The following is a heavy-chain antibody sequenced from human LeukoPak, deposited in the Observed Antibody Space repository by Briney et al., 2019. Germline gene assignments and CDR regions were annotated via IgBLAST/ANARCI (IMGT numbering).Heavy chain of an antibody. V-gene: IGHV4-59*08. CDR3: ARHGWSPYYYYYGMDV. Sequence: SETLSLTCTVSGGSISSYYWSWIRQPPGKGLEWIGYIYYSGSTNYNPSLKSRVTISVDTSKNQFSLKLSSVTAADTAVYYCARHGWSPYYYYYGMDVWGQGITVTVSS. CDR1: GGSISSYY. CDR2: IYYSGST. J-gene: IGHJ6*02. D-gene: IGHD6-19*01.